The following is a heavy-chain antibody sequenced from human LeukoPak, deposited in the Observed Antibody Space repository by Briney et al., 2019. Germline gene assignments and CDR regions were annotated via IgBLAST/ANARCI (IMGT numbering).Heavy chain of an antibody. CDR1: GYTFTSYF. J-gene: IGHJ5*02. CDR2: IHPSGGSA. CDR3: ARDASCSGGNCYAWFDP. D-gene: IGHD2-15*01. Sequence: GASVKVSCKASGYTFTSYFMHWVRQAPGQGLEWMGTIHPSGGSASYAQNFQGRVTMTRDTSTSTVYMELSSLRSEDTAVYYCARDASCSGGNCYAWFDPWGQGTLVTVSS. V-gene: IGHV1-46*01.